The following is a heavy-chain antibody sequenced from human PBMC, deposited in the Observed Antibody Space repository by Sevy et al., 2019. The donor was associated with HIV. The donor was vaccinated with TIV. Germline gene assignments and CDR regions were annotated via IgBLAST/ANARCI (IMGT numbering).Heavy chain of an antibody. CDR2: IYYSGST. D-gene: IGHD3-22*01. CDR3: ARHLSEIVVVITPRHRYGMDV. V-gene: IGHV4-39*01. Sequence: SETLSLTCTVSGGSISSSSYYWGWIRQPPGKGLEWIGSIYYSGSTYYTPSLKSRVTISVDTSKNQFSLKLSSVTAADTAVYYCARHLSEIVVVITPRHRYGMDVWGQGTTVTVSS. CDR1: GGSISSSSYY. J-gene: IGHJ6*02.